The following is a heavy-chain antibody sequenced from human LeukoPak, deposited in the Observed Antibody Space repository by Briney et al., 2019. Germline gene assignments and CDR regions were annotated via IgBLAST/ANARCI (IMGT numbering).Heavy chain of an antibody. Sequence: GGSLRLSCAASGFTFSSYGMHWVRQAPGKGLEWVAFIRYDGSNKYYADSVKGRFTISRDNSKNTLYLQMNSLRAEDTAVYYCAVRYGYSYGFDYWGQGTLVTVSS. CDR2: IRYDGSNK. CDR3: AVRYGYSYGFDY. J-gene: IGHJ4*02. D-gene: IGHD5-18*01. V-gene: IGHV3-30*02. CDR1: GFTFSSYG.